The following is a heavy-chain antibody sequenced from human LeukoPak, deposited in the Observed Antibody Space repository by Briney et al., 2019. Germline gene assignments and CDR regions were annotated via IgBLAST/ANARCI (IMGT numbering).Heavy chain of an antibody. Sequence: GESLKISCKGSGYSFTSYWIGWVRQMPGKGLEWMGIIYPGDSDTRYSPSFQGQVTISADKSIRTAYLQWSSLKASATAMYYCAIIVGVPAATQGGDYYYYYMDVWGKGTTVTVSS. J-gene: IGHJ6*03. D-gene: IGHD2-2*01. V-gene: IGHV5-51*01. CDR1: GYSFTSYW. CDR2: IYPGDSDT. CDR3: AIIVGVPAATQGGDYYYYYMDV.